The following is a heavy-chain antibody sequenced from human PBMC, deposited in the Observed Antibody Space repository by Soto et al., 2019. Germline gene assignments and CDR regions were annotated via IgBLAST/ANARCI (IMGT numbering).Heavy chain of an antibody. CDR1: GGSIRSNNW. CDR3: ARISAYHFDY. CDR2: IYHSGVT. V-gene: IGHV4-4*02. J-gene: IGHJ4*02. D-gene: IGHD3-16*01. Sequence: PSETLSLTCAVSGGSIRSNNWWSWVRQPPGKGLEWIGEIYHSGVTNYNPSLKSRVTISVDKSKNQFSLELSSLTAADTAVYYCARISAYHFDYWGQGTLVTVSS.